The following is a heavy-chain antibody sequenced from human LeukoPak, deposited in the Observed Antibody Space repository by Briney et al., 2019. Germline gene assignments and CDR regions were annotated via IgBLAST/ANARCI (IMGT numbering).Heavy chain of an antibody. CDR2: ISAYNGNT. Sequence: ASVKVSCKASGYTFTSYGIRWVRQAPGQGLEWMGWISAYNGNTNYAQKLQGRVTMTTDTSTSTAYMELRSLRSDDTAVYYCARDQEVVVPAANYYYYGMDVWGQGTTVTVSS. CDR3: ARDQEVVVPAANYYYYGMDV. CDR1: GYTFTSYG. J-gene: IGHJ6*02. D-gene: IGHD2-2*01. V-gene: IGHV1-18*01.